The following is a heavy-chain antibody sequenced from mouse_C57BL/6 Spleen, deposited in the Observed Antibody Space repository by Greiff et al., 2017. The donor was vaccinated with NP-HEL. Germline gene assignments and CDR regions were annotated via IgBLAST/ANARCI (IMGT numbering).Heavy chain of an antibody. V-gene: IGHV1-54*01. Sequence: VQLQQSGAELVRPGTSVKVSCKASGYAFTNYLIEWVKQRPGQGLEWIGVINPGSGGTNYNEKFKGKATLTADKSSSTAYMQLSSRTSEDSAVYFCARSAVVATRYFDVWGTGTTVTVSS. CDR1: GYAFTNYL. D-gene: IGHD1-1*01. J-gene: IGHJ1*03. CDR2: INPGSGGT. CDR3: ARSAVVATRYFDV.